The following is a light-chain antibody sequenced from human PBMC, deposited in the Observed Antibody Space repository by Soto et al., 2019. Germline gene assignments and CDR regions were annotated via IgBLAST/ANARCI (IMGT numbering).Light chain of an antibody. CDR3: QHRSNWLT. CDR2: DAS. V-gene: IGKV3-11*01. CDR1: QSVSNY. Sequence: EIVLTQSPATLSLSPGERATLSCRASQSVSNYLGWYQQQPGQAPSLLIYDASNGTTGIAAMISGSGSGTDFTLTISRLEPEDVAFYYCQHRSNWLTFGGGTKVEIK. J-gene: IGKJ4*01.